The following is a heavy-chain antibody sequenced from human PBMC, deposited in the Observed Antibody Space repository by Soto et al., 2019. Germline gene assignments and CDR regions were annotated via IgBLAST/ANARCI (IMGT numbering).Heavy chain of an antibody. CDR1: GFTVSSNY. CDR3: ARESRVWLLNYYYGMDV. Sequence: GGSLRLSCAASGFTVSSNYMSWVRQAQGKGLEWVSVIYSAGGTYNADSVKGRFTISKDNPKNTLYLQMNSLRAEDTAVYYCARESRVWLLNYYYGMDVWGQGTTVTV. J-gene: IGHJ6*02. V-gene: IGHV3-53*01. D-gene: IGHD3-9*01. CDR2: IYSAGGT.